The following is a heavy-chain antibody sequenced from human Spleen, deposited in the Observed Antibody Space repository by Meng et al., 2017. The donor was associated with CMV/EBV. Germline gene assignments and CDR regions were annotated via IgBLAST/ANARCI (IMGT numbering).Heavy chain of an antibody. J-gene: IGHJ4*02. CDR1: FSIYA. CDR2: VSTFNGDT. CDR3: ARDRPHYYDSGVYYPGVY. Sequence: FSIYAFNWVRQAPGRGLEWMGWVSTFNGDTKYAEKLQGRVTMTTDTSTTTAYMELKNLTSDDTAVYYCARDRPHYYDSGVYYPGVYWGQGTLVTVSS. V-gene: IGHV1-18*01. D-gene: IGHD3-22*01.